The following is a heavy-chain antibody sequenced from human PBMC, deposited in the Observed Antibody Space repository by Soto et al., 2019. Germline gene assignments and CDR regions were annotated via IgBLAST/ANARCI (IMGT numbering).Heavy chain of an antibody. CDR3: AKDSYPRLGTMVRGVMVGRDFQH. CDR2: ISWNSGSI. V-gene: IGHV3-9*01. J-gene: IGHJ1*01. Sequence: GGSLRLSCAASGFTFDDYAMHWVRQAPGKGLEWVSGISWNSGSIGYADSVKGRFTISRDNAKNSLYLQMNSLRAEDTALYYCAKDSYPRLGTMVRGVMVGRDFQHWGQGTLVTVSS. CDR1: GFTFDDYA. D-gene: IGHD3-10*01.